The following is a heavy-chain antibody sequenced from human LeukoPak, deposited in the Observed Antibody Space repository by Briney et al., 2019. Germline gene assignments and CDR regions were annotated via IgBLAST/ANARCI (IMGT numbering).Heavy chain of an antibody. CDR2: INPYSGGT. CDR1: GYTFTGYY. CDR3: ARVYDYVWRSYRQPFDY. J-gene: IGHJ4*02. Sequence: ASVKVSCKASGYTFTGYYMHWVRQAPGQGLEWMGWINPYSGGTNYAQKFQGRVTMTRDTSISTAYMELSRLRSDDTAVYYCARVYDYVWRSYRQPFDYWGQGTLVTVSS. V-gene: IGHV1-2*02. D-gene: IGHD3-16*02.